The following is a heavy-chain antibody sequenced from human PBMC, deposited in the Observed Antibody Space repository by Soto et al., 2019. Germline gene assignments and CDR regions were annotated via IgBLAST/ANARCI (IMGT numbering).Heavy chain of an antibody. CDR3: ARVPLRYSSSHNFDS. V-gene: IGHV4-61*01. J-gene: IGHJ4*02. CDR1: GASVSSGSFY. D-gene: IGHD6-19*01. Sequence: PSETLSLTCSVSGASVSSGSFYWSWIRQPPGKGLEWIGFIYNNETFNYNPSLKSRVTLSVDTSKHQFSLKLSSATAADTAVYYCARVPLRYSSSHNFDSWGQGALVTVSS. CDR2: IYNNETF.